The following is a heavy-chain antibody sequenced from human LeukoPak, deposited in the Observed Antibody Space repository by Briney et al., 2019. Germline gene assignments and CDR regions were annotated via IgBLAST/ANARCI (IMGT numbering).Heavy chain of an antibody. J-gene: IGHJ6*04. CDR3: ARDHPFTWIRGSALDV. CDR1: GGSISSSSYY. Sequence: SETLSLTCTVSGGSISSSSYYWGWIRQPPGKGLEWIGSIYYSGSTYYNPSLKSRVTISVDTSKNQFSLKLSSVTAADTAVYYCARDHPFTWIRGSALDVWGKGTTVTVSS. CDR2: IYYSGST. V-gene: IGHV4-39*07. D-gene: IGHD5-18*01.